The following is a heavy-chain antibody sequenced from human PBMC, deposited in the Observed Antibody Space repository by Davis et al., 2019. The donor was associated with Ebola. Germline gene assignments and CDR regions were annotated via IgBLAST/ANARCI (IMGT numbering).Heavy chain of an antibody. V-gene: IGHV4-4*02. CDR2: IYYSGST. D-gene: IGHD5-24*01. J-gene: IGHJ4*02. CDR1: GGSISSSNW. CDR3: ASDQMATILEYYFDY. Sequence: PGGSLRLSCAVSGGSISSSNWWSWVRQPPGKGLEWIGSIYYSGSTYYNPSLKSRVTISVDTSKNQFSLKLSSVTAADTAVYYCASDQMATILEYYFDYWGQGTLVTVSS.